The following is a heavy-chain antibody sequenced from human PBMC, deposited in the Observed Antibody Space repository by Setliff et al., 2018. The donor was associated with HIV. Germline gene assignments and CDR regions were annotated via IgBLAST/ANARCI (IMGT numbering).Heavy chain of an antibody. CDR1: GGSINSYH. D-gene: IGHD3-10*01. Sequence: SETLSLTCSVSGGSINSYHWSWIRQSPGKGLEWIGYIYKSGTTNYSSSLKSRVTISADPSKNQFSLRLTSVTAADTAVYYCARRDWLPLGGLDYWGQGTLVTVSS. V-gene: IGHV4-4*08. CDR3: ARRDWLPLGGLDY. CDR2: IYKSGTT. J-gene: IGHJ4*02.